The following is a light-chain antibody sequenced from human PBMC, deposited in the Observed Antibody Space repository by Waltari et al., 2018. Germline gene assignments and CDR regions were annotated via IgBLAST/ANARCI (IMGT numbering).Light chain of an antibody. Sequence: QSVLTQPPSVSGAPGQRVTISCPRSGSNIRAGYDVPWYQQLPRAAPKLLIYGSSTRPLGVPDRFFGSTSGTSASLAITGLQAEDEADYYCQSYDTSLSVVFGGGTKLTVL. CDR1: GSNIRAGYD. CDR2: GSS. CDR3: QSYDTSLSVV. V-gene: IGLV1-40*01. J-gene: IGLJ3*02.